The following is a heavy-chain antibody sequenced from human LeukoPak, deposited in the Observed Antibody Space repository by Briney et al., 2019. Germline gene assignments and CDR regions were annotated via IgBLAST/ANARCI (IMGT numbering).Heavy chain of an antibody. CDR2: FDPEDGET. CDR1: GYTLTELS. Sequence: ASVKVSCKVSGYTLTELSMHWVRQAPGKGLEWMGGFDPEDGETIYAQKFQGRVTMTEDTSTDTAYMELRSLRSDDTAVYYCARSYGWNYLPDAFDIWGQGTMVTVSS. V-gene: IGHV1-24*01. CDR3: ARSYGWNYLPDAFDI. D-gene: IGHD1-7*01. J-gene: IGHJ3*02.